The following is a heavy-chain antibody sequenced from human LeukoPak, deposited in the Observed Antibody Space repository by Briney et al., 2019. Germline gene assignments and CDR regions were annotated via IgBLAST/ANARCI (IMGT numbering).Heavy chain of an antibody. CDR1: GYTFTTYN. CDR2: ISGYNGNT. Sequence: ASVKVSCKASGYTFTTYNINWVRQAPGQGLEWMGWISGYNGNTNYAQKLQGRVTMTTDTSTSTAYMELRSLKSDDTAVYYCARAISSGWYAGFDYWGQGTLVTVSS. D-gene: IGHD6-19*01. V-gene: IGHV1-18*01. CDR3: ARAISSGWYAGFDY. J-gene: IGHJ4*02.